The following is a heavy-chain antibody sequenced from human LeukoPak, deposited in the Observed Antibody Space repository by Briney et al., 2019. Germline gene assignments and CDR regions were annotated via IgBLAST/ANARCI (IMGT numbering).Heavy chain of an antibody. CDR3: ARAPRNIGYYTNWYFDL. Sequence: PSQTLSLTCTVSGGSISSGDYYWRWIRQPPGKGLEWIGYIYYSGSTYYNPSLKSRVTISVDTSKNQFSLKLSSVTAADTAVYYCARAPRNIGYYTNWYFDLWGRGTLVTVSS. V-gene: IGHV4-30-4*08. D-gene: IGHD3-3*01. CDR1: GGSISSGDYY. CDR2: IYYSGST. J-gene: IGHJ2*01.